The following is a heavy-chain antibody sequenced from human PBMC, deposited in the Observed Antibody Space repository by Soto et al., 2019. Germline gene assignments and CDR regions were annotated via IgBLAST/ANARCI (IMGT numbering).Heavy chain of an antibody. J-gene: IGHJ4*02. CDR3: AKAHMWGGTEWETSFDS. CDR1: GFTFDDYA. V-gene: IGHV3-9*01. CDR2: ISWNSGSI. Sequence: EMQLVESGGGLVQPGRSLRLSCAASGFTFDDYAMHWVRQAPGKGLEWVSGISWNSGSIGYADTVKGRFTISRDNAKISLYLQMNSLSPEDKALYFCAKAHMWGGTEWETSFDSWGQGTLVTVSS. D-gene: IGHD1-26*01.